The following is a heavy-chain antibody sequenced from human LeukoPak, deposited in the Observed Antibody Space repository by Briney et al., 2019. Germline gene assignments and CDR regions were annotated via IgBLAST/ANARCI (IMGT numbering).Heavy chain of an antibody. CDR1: SASISSYY. V-gene: IGHV4-59*01. D-gene: IGHD6-19*01. J-gene: IGHJ4*02. Sequence: SETLSLTCTVSSASISSYYWGWIRQSQGKGLEWIGYIQNTGGTNYNPSLKSRVSISKDTSKNQFSLQVRSVTAADTAVYYCVKHGSGWSFDYWGQGTLVTVSS. CDR2: IQNTGGT. CDR3: VKHGSGWSFDY.